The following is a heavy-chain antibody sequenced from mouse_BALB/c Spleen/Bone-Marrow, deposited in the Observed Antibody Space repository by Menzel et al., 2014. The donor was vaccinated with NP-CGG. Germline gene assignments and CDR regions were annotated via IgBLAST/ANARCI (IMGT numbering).Heavy chain of an antibody. CDR3: ARGNKGDYFDY. J-gene: IGHJ2*01. Sequence: VQLQQSGSVLVRPGASVKLSCKASGYTFTSSWMHWAKQRPGQGLEWIGEIHPNSGNTNYNEKFKGKATLTVDTSSITAYVDLSSLTSEDSAVYYCARGNKGDYFDYWGQGTTLTVSS. V-gene: IGHV1S130*01. D-gene: IGHD5-1-1*01. CDR1: GYTFTSSW. CDR2: IHPNSGNT.